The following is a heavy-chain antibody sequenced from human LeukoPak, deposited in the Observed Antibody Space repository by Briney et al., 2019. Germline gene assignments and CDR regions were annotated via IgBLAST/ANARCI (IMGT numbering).Heavy chain of an antibody. D-gene: IGHD3-9*01. CDR2: INPNTGGT. Sequence: ASVKVSCKASGYTFTGYYMHWVRQAPGQGLEWMGWINPNTGGTKYAQEFQGRVTMTGDTSLSIVQMELRSLTADDTAMYYCATPVPGYGALDVWGQGTMVTVSS. CDR1: GYTFTGYY. J-gene: IGHJ3*01. CDR3: ATPVPGYGALDV. V-gene: IGHV1-2*02.